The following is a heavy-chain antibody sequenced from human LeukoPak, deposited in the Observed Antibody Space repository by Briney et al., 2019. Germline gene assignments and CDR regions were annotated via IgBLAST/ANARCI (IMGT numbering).Heavy chain of an antibody. Sequence: GGFLRLSCAASGFTFSSYWMHWVRQAPGKGLVWVSRINSDGSSTSYADSVRGRFSISRDNAKNTLYLQMNSLRAEDTAVYYCAGGLSGYASSLGYWGQGTLVTVSA. CDR3: AGGLSGYASSLGY. V-gene: IGHV3-74*01. D-gene: IGHD6-6*01. CDR2: INSDGSST. CDR1: GFTFSSYW. J-gene: IGHJ4*02.